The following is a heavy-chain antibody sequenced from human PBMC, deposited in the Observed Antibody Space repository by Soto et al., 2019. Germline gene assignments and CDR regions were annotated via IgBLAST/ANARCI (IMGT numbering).Heavy chain of an antibody. CDR2: IYYSGST. CDR1: GGSISSRTYY. CDR3: ARSPYSSSWNDWAFDP. V-gene: IGHV4-39*01. Sequence: SQTLSLPCTVSGGSISSRTYYWGWIRQPPGKGLEWMGNIYYSGSTHYNPSLTSRVTISADTSKSQFSLKLTSVTAADTAVYYCARSPYSSSWNDWAFDPWGQGILVTVSS. D-gene: IGHD6-13*01. J-gene: IGHJ5*02.